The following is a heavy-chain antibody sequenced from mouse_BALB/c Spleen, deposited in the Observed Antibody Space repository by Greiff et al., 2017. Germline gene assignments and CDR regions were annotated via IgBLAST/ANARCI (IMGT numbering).Heavy chain of an antibody. D-gene: IGHD2-10*01. J-gene: IGHJ2*01. CDR1: GFTFSSYA. Sequence: EVKLQESGGGLVKPGGSLKLSCAASGFTFSSYAMSWVRQSPEKRLEWVAEISSGGSYTYYPDTVTGRFTISRDNAKNTLYLEMSSLRSEDTAMYYCATYRFDYWGQGTTLTVSS. CDR3: ATYRFDY. V-gene: IGHV5-9-4*01. CDR2: ISSGGSYT.